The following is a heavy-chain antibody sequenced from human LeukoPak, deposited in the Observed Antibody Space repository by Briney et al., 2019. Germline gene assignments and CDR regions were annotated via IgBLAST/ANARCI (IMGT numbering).Heavy chain of an antibody. V-gene: IGHV4-34*01. CDR1: GGSFSGYY. J-gene: IGHJ4*02. CDR2: INHSGST. D-gene: IGHD3-16*02. CDR3: ARGRVWGSYRQNFDY. Sequence: SETLSLTCAVYGGSFSGYYWSWIRQPPGKGLEWIGEINHSGSTNNNPSLKSRVTISVDTSKNQFSLKLSSVTAADTAVYYCARGRVWGSYRQNFDYWGQGTLVTVSS.